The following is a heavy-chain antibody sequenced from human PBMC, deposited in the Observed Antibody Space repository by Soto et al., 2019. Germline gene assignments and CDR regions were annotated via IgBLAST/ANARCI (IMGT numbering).Heavy chain of an antibody. J-gene: IGHJ6*04. CDR1: GGTFSSYA. CDR2: IIPIFGTA. CDR3: ARASGDDEEGPYYYSGMDV. V-gene: IGHV1-69*12. D-gene: IGHD2-21*02. Sequence: QVQLVQSGAEVKKPGSSVKVSCKASGGTFSSYAISWVRQAPGQGLEWMGGIIPIFGTANYAQKFQGRVTITADEXXSXAXXELSSLRSEDTAVYYCARASGDDEEGPYYYSGMDVWGKGTTVTVSS.